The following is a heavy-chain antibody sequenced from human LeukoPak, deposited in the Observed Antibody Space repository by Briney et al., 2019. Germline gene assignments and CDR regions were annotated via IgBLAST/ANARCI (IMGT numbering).Heavy chain of an antibody. CDR1: GFTFSNYW. J-gene: IGHJ4*02. V-gene: IGHV3-74*01. Sequence: GGSLRLSCAASGFTFSNYWMHWVSQAPGKGLMWAARISYDGSSADHADSVKGRFTISRDNAKNTLYLQMNSLRVEDTGVYYCARRRTIGDYDYWGQGTLVTVSS. CDR2: ISYDGSSA. CDR3: ARRRTIGDYDY. D-gene: IGHD3-16*01.